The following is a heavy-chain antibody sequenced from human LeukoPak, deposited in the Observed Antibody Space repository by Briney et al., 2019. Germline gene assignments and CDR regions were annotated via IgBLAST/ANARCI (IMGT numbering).Heavy chain of an antibody. CDR3: ARGSDWFDP. V-gene: IGHV4-59*11. Sequence: SETLSLTCTVSGGSISSHYWSWIRQPPGKGLEWIGYIYYSGSTNYNPSLKSRVTISVDTSKNQFSLKLSSVTAADTAVYYCARGSDWFDPWGQGTLVTVSS. CDR2: IYYSGST. J-gene: IGHJ5*02. CDR1: GGSISSHY.